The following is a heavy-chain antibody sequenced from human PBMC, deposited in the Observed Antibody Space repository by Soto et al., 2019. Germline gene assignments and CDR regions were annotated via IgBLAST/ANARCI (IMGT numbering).Heavy chain of an antibody. CDR1: GFTFSSYS. Sequence: PGGSLRLSCAASGFTFSSYSMNWVRQAPGKGLEWVGFIRSKGYGGTTEYAASVKGRFTISRDDSKSIAYLQMNSLKTEDTAVYYCTRAGVVVVAATYDPWGQGTLVTVSS. D-gene: IGHD2-15*01. J-gene: IGHJ5*02. CDR3: TRAGVVVVAATYDP. V-gene: IGHV3-49*04. CDR2: IRSKGYGGTT.